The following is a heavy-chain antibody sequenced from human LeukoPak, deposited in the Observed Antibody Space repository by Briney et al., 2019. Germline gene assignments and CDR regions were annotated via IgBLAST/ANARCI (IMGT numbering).Heavy chain of an antibody. V-gene: IGHV3-7*01. CDR3: ASPRGYGYYFDY. CDR1: GFTFSSYW. CDR2: IKQDGSEK. Sequence: PGGSLRLSCAPSGFTFSSYWMSWVRQAPGKGLEWVANIKQDGSEKYYVDSVKGRFTISRDNAKNSLYLQMNSLRAEDTAVYYCASPRGYGYYFDYWGQGTLVTVSS. D-gene: IGHD5-12*01. J-gene: IGHJ4*02.